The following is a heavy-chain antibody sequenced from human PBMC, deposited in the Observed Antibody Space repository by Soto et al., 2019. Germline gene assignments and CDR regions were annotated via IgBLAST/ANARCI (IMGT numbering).Heavy chain of an antibody. CDR3: ARDANLFTYDFWSGYHDY. CDR1: GYTFTSYY. V-gene: IGHV1-46*01. J-gene: IGHJ4*02. D-gene: IGHD3-3*01. CDR2: INPSGGST. Sequence: SVKGSCKASGYTFTSYYMHWVQQAPGQGLEWMGIINPSGGSTSYAQKFQGRVTMTRDTSTSTVYMELSSLRSEDTAVYYCARDANLFTYDFWSGYHDYWGQGTLVTVSS.